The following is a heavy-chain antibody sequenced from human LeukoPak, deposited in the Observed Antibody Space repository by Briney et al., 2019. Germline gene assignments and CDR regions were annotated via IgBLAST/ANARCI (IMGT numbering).Heavy chain of an antibody. CDR3: ARELVKWRSFDP. CDR1: GFTFSSYG. CDR2: ISYDGSNK. Sequence: GGSLRLSCAASGFTFSSYGMHWVRQAPGKGLEWVAVISYDGSNKYYADSVKGRFTISRDNSKNTLYLQMNSLRAEDTAVYYCARELVKWRSFDPWGQGTLVTVSS. D-gene: IGHD5-12*01. J-gene: IGHJ5*02. V-gene: IGHV3-30*03.